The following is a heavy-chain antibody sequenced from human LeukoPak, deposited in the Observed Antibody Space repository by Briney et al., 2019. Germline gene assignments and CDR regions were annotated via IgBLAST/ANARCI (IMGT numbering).Heavy chain of an antibody. CDR1: GGSFSGYY. V-gene: IGHV4-34*01. D-gene: IGHD6-13*01. CDR3: VRHFHGSGYVVDL. CDR2: INHSGST. Sequence: PSETLSLTCAVYGGSFSGYYRSWIRQPPGKGLEWIGEINHSGSTNYNPSLKSRVTISVDTTKNQFSLKLTSVTAADTAVYFCVRHFHGSGYVVDLWGQGTLVTVSS. J-gene: IGHJ5*02.